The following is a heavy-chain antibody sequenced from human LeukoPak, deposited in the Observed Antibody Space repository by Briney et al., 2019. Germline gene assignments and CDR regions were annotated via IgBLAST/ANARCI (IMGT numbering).Heavy chain of an antibody. D-gene: IGHD6-19*01. CDR1: GFTFSNYG. J-gene: IGHJ3*02. CDR2: IAYDGSNE. V-gene: IGHV3-30*18. Sequence: QPGRSLRLSCAASGFTFSNYGMHWVRQAPGKGLEWVAVIAYDGSNEYYAEFVKGRFTISRDNSKNTLYLQMYSLRAEDTAVYFCAKDQGIAVAGTDDAFDIWGQGTGVTVSS. CDR3: AKDQGIAVAGTDDAFDI.